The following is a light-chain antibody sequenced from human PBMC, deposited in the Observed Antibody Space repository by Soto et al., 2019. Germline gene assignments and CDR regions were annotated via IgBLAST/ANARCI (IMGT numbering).Light chain of an antibody. CDR3: SSYTTGSTRV. CDR1: DSDIGDYNY. V-gene: IGLV2-14*01. Sequence: QSALTQPASVSGSPGQSITISCTGTDSDIGDYNYVSWYQHHPGKAPKLIMSEVSSRPSGVSDRFSGSKSGNTASLTISGLQAEDEANYYCSSYTTGSTRVFGGGTKVTVL. J-gene: IGLJ3*02. CDR2: EVS.